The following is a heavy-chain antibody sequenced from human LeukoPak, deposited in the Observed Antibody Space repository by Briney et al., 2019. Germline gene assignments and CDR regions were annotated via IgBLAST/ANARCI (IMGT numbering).Heavy chain of an antibody. J-gene: IGHJ4*02. CDR2: IRQDGGEI. CDR1: GFTFISNA. D-gene: IGHD6-19*01. V-gene: IGHV3-7*01. Sequence: LGGSLRLSCEVSGFTFISNAMSWVRQAPGKGLEWVANIRQDGGEIYYVDSVKGRFTISRDNAKNSLYLEMNSLRVEDTAVYYCARDPGCFDSWGQGTLVTVSS. CDR3: ARDPGCFDS.